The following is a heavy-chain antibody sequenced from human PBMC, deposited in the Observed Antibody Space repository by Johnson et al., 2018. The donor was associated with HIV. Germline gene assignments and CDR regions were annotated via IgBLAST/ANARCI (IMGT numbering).Heavy chain of an antibody. CDR1: GFTFSAYG. V-gene: IGHV3-9*01. J-gene: IGHJ3*02. D-gene: IGHD6-19*01. CDR3: AREPGLVAAFDI. Sequence: VQLVESGGGVVQPGGSLRLSCAASGFTFSAYGMHWVRQAPGKGLEWVSGISWNSGSIGYADSVKGRFTISRDNAKNSLYLQMNSLRAEDTAVYYCAREPGLVAAFDIWGQGTMVTVSS. CDR2: ISWNSGSI.